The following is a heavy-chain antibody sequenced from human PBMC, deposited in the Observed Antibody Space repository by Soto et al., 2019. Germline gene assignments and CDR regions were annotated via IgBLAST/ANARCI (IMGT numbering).Heavy chain of an antibody. CDR3: AKRSPYSSGWYSPIFDY. J-gene: IGHJ4*02. V-gene: IGHV3-23*01. CDR1: GFSFSDYA. Sequence: GGSLRLSCAASGFSFSDYAMSWVRQAPGKGLEWVSVISESGGSTHYADSVRGRFTVSRDNSKNSLSLRMNSLRDEDTAVYFCAKRSPYSSGWYSPIFDYWGQGTLFTVAP. D-gene: IGHD6-13*01. CDR2: ISESGGST.